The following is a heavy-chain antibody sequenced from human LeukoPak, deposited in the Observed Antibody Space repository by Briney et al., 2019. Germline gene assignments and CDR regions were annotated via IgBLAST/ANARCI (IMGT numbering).Heavy chain of an antibody. V-gene: IGHV3-7*01. J-gene: IGHJ4*02. CDR3: AKYDFWSGYSFDY. Sequence: GGSLRLSCAASGFTFSSKWMSWVRQAPGKGLGWVANINRDESEKYYVDSVRGRFTISRDNAKNSLYLQMNSLRAEDTAVYYCAKYDFWSGYSFDYWGQGTLVTVSS. CDR2: INRDESEK. D-gene: IGHD3-3*01. CDR1: GFTFSSKW.